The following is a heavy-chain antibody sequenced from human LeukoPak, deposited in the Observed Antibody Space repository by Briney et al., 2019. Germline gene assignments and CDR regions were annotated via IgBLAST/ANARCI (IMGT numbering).Heavy chain of an antibody. CDR1: GLAVSDNY. D-gene: IGHD2-21*01. V-gene: IGHV3-11*01. CDR2: IIRSGTI. CDR3: ARRGDWSFDY. J-gene: IGHJ4*02. Sequence: PGGSLRLSCAASGLAVSDNYMSWIRQAPGKGLEWISVIIRSGTIYYGDSVKGRFTISRDNSKNSLYLQMNSLRVEDTAVYYCARRGDWSFDYWGQGTLVTVSS.